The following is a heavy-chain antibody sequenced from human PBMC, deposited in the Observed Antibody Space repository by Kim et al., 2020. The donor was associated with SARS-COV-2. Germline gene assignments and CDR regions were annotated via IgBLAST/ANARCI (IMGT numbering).Heavy chain of an antibody. CDR2: INTDGSST. D-gene: IGHD2-15*01. J-gene: IGHJ6*02. CDR1: GFTFSTYW. CDR3: ARGDISYVMDV. V-gene: IGHV3-74*01. Sequence: GGSLRLSCAASGFTFSTYWMYWVRQAPGKGLVCVSRINTDGSSTTYADSVKGRFTISRDNAKNTLYLQMNSLRGEDTAVYYCARGDISYVMDVWGQGTTV.